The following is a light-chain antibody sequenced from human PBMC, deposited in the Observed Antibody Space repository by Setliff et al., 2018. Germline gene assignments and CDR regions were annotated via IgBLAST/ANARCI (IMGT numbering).Light chain of an antibody. CDR1: SSDVANSNY. CDR3: SSYTSSSTLDWV. J-gene: IGLJ3*02. CDR2: DAH. Sequence: QSALSQPASVSGSPGQSITISCTGTSSDVANSNYVSWYQQHPGKAPKVLIYDAHNRPSAVSNRFSGSKSGNTASLTISGLQAEDDADYYCSSYTSSSTLDWVFGGGTKVTVL. V-gene: IGLV2-14*03.